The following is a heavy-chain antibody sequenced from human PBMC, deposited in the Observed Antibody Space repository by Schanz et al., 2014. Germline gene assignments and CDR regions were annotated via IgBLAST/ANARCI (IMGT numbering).Heavy chain of an antibody. CDR2: MNPKTGNT. CDR1: GFNFNNYD. V-gene: IGHV1-8*01. J-gene: IGHJ4*02. CDR3: ARSAGRDFWSGYYTRFDY. Sequence: QVQLVQSGAEVKKPGASVKVSCTASGFNFNNYDINWVRQATGQGLEWMGWMNPKTGNTDHAQKFQGRVSMTWDTSTSTAYMELRSLRSDDTAVYYCARSAGRDFWSGYYTRFDYWGQGTLVTVSS. D-gene: IGHD3-3*01.